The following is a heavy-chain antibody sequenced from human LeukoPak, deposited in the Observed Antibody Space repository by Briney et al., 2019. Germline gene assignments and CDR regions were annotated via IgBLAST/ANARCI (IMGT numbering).Heavy chain of an antibody. D-gene: IGHD3-22*01. J-gene: IGHJ6*03. CDR2: INTSGST. CDR1: GGSISSSSYY. Sequence: SETLSLTCTVSGGSISSSSYYWSWIRQPAGKEPEWVRRINTSGSTNYNPSLKSRVTILVDTSRNQFSLKLSSVTAADAAVYYCASSAYESSGYGGYYMDVWGKGTTVTVSS. V-gene: IGHV4-61*02. CDR3: ASSAYESSGYGGYYMDV.